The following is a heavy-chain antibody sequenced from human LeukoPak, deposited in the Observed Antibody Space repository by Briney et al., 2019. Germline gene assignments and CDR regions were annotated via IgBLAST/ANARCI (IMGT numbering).Heavy chain of an antibody. Sequence: QPGGSLRLSCAASGFTFSSYAMSWVRQAPGKGLEWVAVISYDGSNKYYADSVKGRFTISRDNSKNTLCLQMNSLRAEDTAVYYCAKDKWRDGDFDYWGQGTLVTVSS. CDR2: ISYDGSNK. D-gene: IGHD4-17*01. CDR3: AKDKWRDGDFDY. V-gene: IGHV3-30*18. CDR1: GFTFSSYA. J-gene: IGHJ4*02.